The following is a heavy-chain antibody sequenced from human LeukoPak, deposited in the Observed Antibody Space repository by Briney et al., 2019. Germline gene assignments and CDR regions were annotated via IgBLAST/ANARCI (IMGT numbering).Heavy chain of an antibody. J-gene: IGHJ4*02. CDR3: ARALAVAGTKTGTSIDY. Sequence: PGRSLRLSCAASGFTFSSYAMNWVRQAPGKGLEWVSSISSSSSYIYYADSVKGRFTISRDNAKNSLYLQMNSLRAEDTAVYYCARALAVAGTKTGTSIDYWGQGTLVTVSS. CDR2: ISSSSSYI. D-gene: IGHD6-19*01. CDR1: GFTFSSYA. V-gene: IGHV3-21*01.